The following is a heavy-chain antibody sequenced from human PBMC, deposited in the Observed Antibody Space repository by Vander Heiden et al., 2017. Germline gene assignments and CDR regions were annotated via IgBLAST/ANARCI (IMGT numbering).Heavy chain of an antibody. D-gene: IGHD3-22*01. CDR2: ISGSGGST. Sequence: VQLLASGGGLVQPGGSLRLSCAASRFPFRSHAMSWVRQAPGKGLEWVSAISGSGGSTYYADSVKGRFTISRDNSKNTLYLQMNSLRAEDTAVYYCAKAQYYYDSSGYYRYFDYWGQGTLVTVSS. CDR1: RFPFRSHA. V-gene: IGHV3-23*01. CDR3: AKAQYYYDSSGYYRYFDY. J-gene: IGHJ4*02.